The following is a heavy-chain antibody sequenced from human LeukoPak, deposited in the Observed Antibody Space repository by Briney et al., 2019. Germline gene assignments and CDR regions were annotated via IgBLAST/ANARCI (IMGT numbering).Heavy chain of an antibody. CDR2: MSGSGTST. Sequence: PGGSLRLSCAASGFTFSNYAMSWVRRAPGKGLEWVSSMSGSGTSTYYADSVKGRFTISRDNSKNTLYLQMNSLRAEDTAVYYCAKDHGVLTGYDAFDIWGQGTMVTVSS. J-gene: IGHJ3*02. CDR1: GFTFSNYA. V-gene: IGHV3-23*01. D-gene: IGHD3-9*01. CDR3: AKDHGVLTGYDAFDI.